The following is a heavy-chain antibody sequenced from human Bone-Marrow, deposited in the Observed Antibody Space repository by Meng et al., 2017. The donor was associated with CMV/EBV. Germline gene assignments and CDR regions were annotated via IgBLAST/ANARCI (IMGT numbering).Heavy chain of an antibody. CDR2: IYNSGRT. CDR1: GGSISSYY. V-gene: IGHV4-59*01. D-gene: IGHD1-26*01. CDR3: AREGGATYFPSGTLDI. J-gene: IGHJ3*02. Sequence: SETLSLTCNVSGGSISSYYWSYIRQPPGKGLEWIGYIYNSGRTNYNPSLKSRVTISVDTYKNQFSLKLTSVTTADTAVYFCAREGGATYFPSGTLDIWGQGTMVTVSS.